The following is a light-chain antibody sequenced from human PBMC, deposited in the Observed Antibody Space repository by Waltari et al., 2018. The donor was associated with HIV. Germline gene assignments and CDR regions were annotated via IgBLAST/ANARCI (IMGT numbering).Light chain of an antibody. CDR3: GTWDSSLSVVV. J-gene: IGLJ1*01. Sequence: QSVLTQPPSVSAAPGQKVTISCSGSSSPIGNNYVSWYQQLPGTAPKPLIYDNNQRPSGIPDRFSGSKSGTSATLGITGLQTGDEADYYCGTWDSSLSVVVFGTGTKVTVL. CDR2: DNN. V-gene: IGLV1-51*01. CDR1: SSPIGNNY.